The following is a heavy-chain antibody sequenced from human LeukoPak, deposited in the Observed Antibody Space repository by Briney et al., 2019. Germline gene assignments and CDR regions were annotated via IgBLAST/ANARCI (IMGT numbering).Heavy chain of an antibody. V-gene: IGHV3-7*05. D-gene: IGHD3-3*01. Sequence: WGSLRLSCTASGFTFSTYWMSWVRQTPGKGLEWVANIRQDGGVNYNLDFLSRRFTISRDNAKSSLYLQLSRLRAEDTAVYYCAKISSVYSWSPFDYWGQGTLVTVSS. CDR3: AKISSVYSWSPFDY. CDR2: IRQDGGVN. CDR1: GFTFSTYW. J-gene: IGHJ4*02.